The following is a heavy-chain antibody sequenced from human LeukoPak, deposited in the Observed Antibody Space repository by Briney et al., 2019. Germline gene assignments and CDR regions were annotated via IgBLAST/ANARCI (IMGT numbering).Heavy chain of an antibody. V-gene: IGHV1-8*01. D-gene: IGHD3-10*01. J-gene: IGHJ4*02. CDR3: ARFGVRGVIRDY. CDR1: GYTFTSYD. Sequence: ASVKVSCKASGYTFTSYDINWVRQATGQGLEWMGWMNSNSGDTGYAQKFQGRVTMTRNTSISTAYMELSSLRSEDTAVYYCARFGVRGVIRDYWGQGTLVTVSS. CDR2: MNSNSGDT.